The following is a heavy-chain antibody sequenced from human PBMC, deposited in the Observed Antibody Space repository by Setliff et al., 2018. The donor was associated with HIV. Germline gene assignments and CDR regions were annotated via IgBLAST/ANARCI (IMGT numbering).Heavy chain of an antibody. CDR3: ASLITVAGTLDS. Sequence: SGGSLRLSCAASGFTFSSYAMHWVRQAPGKGLEWVAVISDDGSNKYYADSVKGRFTVSRDNSENTVYLQMNSLRAEDTAVYYCASLITVAGTLDSWGQGTLVTVSS. D-gene: IGHD6-19*01. J-gene: IGHJ4*02. CDR2: ISDDGSNK. V-gene: IGHV3-30*04. CDR1: GFTFSSYA.